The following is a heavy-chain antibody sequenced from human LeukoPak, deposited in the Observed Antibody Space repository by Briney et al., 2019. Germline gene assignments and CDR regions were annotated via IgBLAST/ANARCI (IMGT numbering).Heavy chain of an antibody. D-gene: IGHD2-15*01. CDR2: ISHSGGTT. CDR1: GFTFSSYA. J-gene: IGHJ3*02. V-gene: IGHV3-23*01. Sequence: GGSLRLSCAASGFTFSSYAMSWVRQAPGKGPEWVSAISHSGGTTYYADSVKGRFTITRDNSKNTLYLQMNSLRAEDTAVYYCAKANVKYCSGGSCFDALDIWGQGTMVTVSS. CDR3: AKANVKYCSGGSCFDALDI.